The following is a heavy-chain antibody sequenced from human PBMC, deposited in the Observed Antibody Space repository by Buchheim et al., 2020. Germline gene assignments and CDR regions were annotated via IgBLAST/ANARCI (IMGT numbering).Heavy chain of an antibody. Sequence: QVQLQQWGAGLLKPSETLSLTCAVYGGSFSGYYWSWIRQPPGKGLEWIGEINHSGSTNYNPSLKSRVTISVDTSKNQFSLTLSSVTAADTAVYYCARGYSYGYATYDYWGQGTL. J-gene: IGHJ4*02. D-gene: IGHD5-18*01. CDR1: GGSFSGYY. CDR2: INHSGST. CDR3: ARGYSYGYATYDY. V-gene: IGHV4-34*01.